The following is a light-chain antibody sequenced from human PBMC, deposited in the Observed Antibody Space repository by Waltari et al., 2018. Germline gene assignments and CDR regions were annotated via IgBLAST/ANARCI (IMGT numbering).Light chain of an antibody. Sequence: EIVMTQSPATLSVSPGERATISCRASQSVSSNLAWYQQKPGQAPRLLIYGASTRATGIPARFSGSGSGTEFTLIISSLQSEDFAVYYCQQYNNWPRTFGQGTKVEIK. J-gene: IGKJ1*01. CDR3: QQYNNWPRT. CDR1: QSVSSN. CDR2: GAS. V-gene: IGKV3-15*01.